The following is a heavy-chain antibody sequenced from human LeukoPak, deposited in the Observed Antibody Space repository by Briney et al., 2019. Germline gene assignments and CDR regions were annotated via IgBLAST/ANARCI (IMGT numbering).Heavy chain of an antibody. D-gene: IGHD5-18*01. CDR1: GFTFSSYG. J-gene: IGHJ4*02. CDR3: VKETGVTRTFDY. V-gene: IGHV3-30*02. CDR2: IRYDGSDK. Sequence: GGSLRLSCAASGFTFSSYGMHWVRQAPGKGLEWVAFIRYDGSDKYYADSVKGRFTISRDNSKSTLYLQMNGLRAEDTAVYYCVKETGVTRTFDYWGQGTLVTVSS.